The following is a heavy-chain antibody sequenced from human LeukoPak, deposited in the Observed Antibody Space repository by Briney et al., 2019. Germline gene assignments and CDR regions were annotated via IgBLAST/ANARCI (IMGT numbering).Heavy chain of an antibody. CDR2: IRSSSSYM. J-gene: IGHJ4*02. D-gene: IGHD2-2*01. CDR1: GFTFSSHS. CDR3: ARDYGCSSTSCTVGVNY. Sequence: GGSLRLSCVASGFTFSSHSMNWVRQTPGRGLEWVSSIRSSSSYMYYADSVKGRFTISRDDAKNSLYLQMNSLRAEDTAVYYCARDYGCSSTSCTVGVNYWGQGTLVTVSS. V-gene: IGHV3-21*01.